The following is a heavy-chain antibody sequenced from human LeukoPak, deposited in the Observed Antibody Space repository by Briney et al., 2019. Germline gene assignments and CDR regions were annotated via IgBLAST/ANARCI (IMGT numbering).Heavy chain of an antibody. V-gene: IGHV3-13*03. J-gene: IGHJ6*03. CDR1: GFTLNKYD. Sequence: GGSLRLSCAACGFTLNKYDMHWVRQGTGKRLEWVSGILSANDTYSSGSVKGQFTICREHAKNSLYLQMNLLRVGDTAVYDCAKRGQLLGDYYYYMDVWGNGTTVTVSS. CDR2: ILSANDT. CDR3: AKRGQLLGDYYYYMDV. D-gene: IGHD7-27*01.